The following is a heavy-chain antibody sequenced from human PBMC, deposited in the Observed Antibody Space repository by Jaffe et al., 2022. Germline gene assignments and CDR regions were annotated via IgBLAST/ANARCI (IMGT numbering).Heavy chain of an antibody. CDR3: AKDHDAPLRYFDWPWGNPYYFDY. V-gene: IGHV3-30*02. J-gene: IGHJ4*02. D-gene: IGHD3-9*01. CDR1: GFTFSSYG. Sequence: QVQLVESGGGVVQPGGSLRLSCAASGFTFSSYGMHWVRQAPGKGLEWVAFIRYDGSNKYYADSVKGRFTISRDNSKNTLYLQMNSLRAEDTAVYYCAKDHDAPLRYFDWPWGNPYYFDYWGQGTLVTVSS. CDR2: IRYDGSNK.